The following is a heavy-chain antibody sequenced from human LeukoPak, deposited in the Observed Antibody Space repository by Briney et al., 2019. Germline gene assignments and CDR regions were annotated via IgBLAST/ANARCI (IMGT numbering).Heavy chain of an antibody. CDR1: GGSISSYY. CDR2: IYYSGST. J-gene: IGHJ6*02. Sequence: SETLSLTCTVSGGSISSYYWSWIRQPPGKGLEWIGYIYYSGSTNYNPSLKSRVTISVDTSKNQFSLKLSSVTAADTAVYYCARDESSRGYGMDVWGQGTTVTVSS. CDR3: ARDESSRGYGMDV. D-gene: IGHD3-22*01. V-gene: IGHV4-59*12.